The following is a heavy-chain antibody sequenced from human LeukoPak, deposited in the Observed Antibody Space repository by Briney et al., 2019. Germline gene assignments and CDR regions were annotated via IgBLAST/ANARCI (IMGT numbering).Heavy chain of an antibody. V-gene: IGHV3-30*18. D-gene: IGHD5-12*01. CDR2: ISYDGNEK. Sequence: GGSLRLSCAASGFTFSTYGIHWVRQAPGKGLEWVAVISYDGNEKYYTDSVKGRFTISRDNARNTLYLQMNSLRGDDTAFYFCAKPHSDYQLGYFFGYWGQGTLVTVSS. CDR3: AKPHSDYQLGYFFGY. J-gene: IGHJ4*02. CDR1: GFTFSTYG.